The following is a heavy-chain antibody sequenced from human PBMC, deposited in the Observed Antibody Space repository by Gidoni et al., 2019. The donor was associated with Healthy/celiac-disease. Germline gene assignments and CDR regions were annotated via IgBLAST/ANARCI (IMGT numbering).Heavy chain of an antibody. V-gene: IGHV4-39*01. Sequence: QLQLQESGPGLVKPSETLSLTCTVSGGPISSSSYYWGWIRQTQGKGLEWIGSIYYSGSTYYNPSLKSRVTISVDTSKNQFSLKLSSVTAADTAVYYCASSGCGGDCYKTYYFDYWGQGTLVTVSS. CDR3: ASSGCGGDCYKTYYFDY. CDR2: IYYSGST. D-gene: IGHD2-21*02. CDR1: GGPISSSSYY. J-gene: IGHJ4*02.